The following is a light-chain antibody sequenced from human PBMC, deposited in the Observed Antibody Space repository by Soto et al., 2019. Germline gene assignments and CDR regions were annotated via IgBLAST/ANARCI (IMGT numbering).Light chain of an antibody. J-gene: IGLJ2*01. CDR1: SSYVGGYKY. CDR2: EVS. CDR3: SSYAGSNILYVV. Sequence: QSALTQPPSASGSPGQSVTISCTGTSSYVGGYKYVSWYQQHPGNAPKLMIYEVSKRPSGVPDRFSGSKSGNTASLTVSGLQAEDEADYYCSSYAGSNILYVVFGGGTKLTVL. V-gene: IGLV2-8*01.